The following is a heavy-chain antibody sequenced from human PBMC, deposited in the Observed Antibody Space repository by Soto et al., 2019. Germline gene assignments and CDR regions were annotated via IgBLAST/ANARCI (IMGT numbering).Heavy chain of an antibody. CDR2: ISWNSGSI. D-gene: IGHD6-13*01. V-gene: IGHV3-9*01. Sequence: EVQLVESGGGLVRPGRSLRLSCAASGFTFDDYAMHWVRQAPGKGLGWVSGISWNSGSIGYADSVKGRFTISRDNAQNSLYLQMNSLRAEDTALYYCAKDMSIASAGDFDYWGQGTLVTVSS. CDR1: GFTFDDYA. J-gene: IGHJ4*02. CDR3: AKDMSIASAGDFDY.